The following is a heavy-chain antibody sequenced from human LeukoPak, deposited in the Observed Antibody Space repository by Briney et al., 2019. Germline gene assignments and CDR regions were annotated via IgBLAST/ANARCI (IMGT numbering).Heavy chain of an antibody. CDR1: GYTFTGYY. Sequence: ASVKVSCKASGYTFTGYYMNWVRQAPGQGLEWMGWINPNSGGTNYAQKLQGRVTMTRDTSTSTAYMELSRLRSDDTAVYYCARALKGLWLGECVGHNWFDPWGQGTLVTVSS. CDR3: ARALKGLWLGECVGHNWFDP. CDR2: INPNSGGT. J-gene: IGHJ5*02. D-gene: IGHD3-10*01. V-gene: IGHV1-2*02.